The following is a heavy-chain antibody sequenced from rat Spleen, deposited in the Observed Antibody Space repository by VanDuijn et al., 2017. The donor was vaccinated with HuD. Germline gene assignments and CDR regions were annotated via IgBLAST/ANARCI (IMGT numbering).Heavy chain of an antibody. CDR2: INTGGGNT. CDR1: GFTFSNYG. D-gene: IGHD1-11*01. Sequence: EVQLVESGGGLVQPGRSLKLSCAASGFTFSNYGMHWIRQAPTKGLEWIASINTGGGNTYYRDSVKGRFTISRDNAKSTLYLQMDSLRSEDTATYYCTRHTPFNYGTVGDYWGQGVMVTVSS. J-gene: IGHJ2*01. V-gene: IGHV5-19*01. CDR3: TRHTPFNYGTVGDY.